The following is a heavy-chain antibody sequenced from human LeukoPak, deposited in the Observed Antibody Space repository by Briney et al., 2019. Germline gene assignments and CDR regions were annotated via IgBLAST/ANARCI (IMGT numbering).Heavy chain of an antibody. CDR2: IYYSGST. CDR3: ARHKGYYDSTVDY. V-gene: IGHV4-59*08. CDR1: GGSISSYY. D-gene: IGHD3-22*01. J-gene: IGHJ4*02. Sequence: SETLSLTCTVSGGSISSYYWSWIRQPPGKGLEWIGYIYYSGSTNYNPSLKSRVTISVDTSKNQFSLKLSSVTAADTAAYYCARHKGYYDSTVDYWGQGTLVTVSS.